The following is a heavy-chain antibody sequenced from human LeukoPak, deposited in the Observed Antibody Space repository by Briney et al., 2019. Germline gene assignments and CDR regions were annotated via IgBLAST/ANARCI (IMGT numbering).Heavy chain of an antibody. V-gene: IGHV3-21*01. Sequence: PGGSLRLSCAASGFTFSTFAMIWVRQPPGKGLEWVSSISSSSSYIYYADSVKGRFTISRDNAKNSLYLQMNSLRAEDTAVYYCARTGKKTTTVTIVGYFDYWGQGTLVTVSS. CDR1: GFTFSTFA. J-gene: IGHJ4*02. CDR2: ISSSSSYI. CDR3: ARTGKKTTTVTIVGYFDY. D-gene: IGHD4-17*01.